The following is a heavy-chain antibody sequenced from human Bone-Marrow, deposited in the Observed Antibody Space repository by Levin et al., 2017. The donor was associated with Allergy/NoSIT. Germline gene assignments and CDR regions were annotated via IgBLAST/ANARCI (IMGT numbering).Heavy chain of an antibody. Sequence: SETLSLTCTVSGGSISSGGYYWSWIRQHPGKGLEWIGYIYYSGSTYYNPSLKSRVTISVDTSKNQFSLKLSSVTAADTAVYYCASSLRNDYGDDNGYEAFDIWGQGTMVTVSS. J-gene: IGHJ3*02. CDR3: ASSLRNDYGDDNGYEAFDI. CDR2: IYYSGST. CDR1: GGSISSGGYY. D-gene: IGHD4-17*01. V-gene: IGHV4-31*03.